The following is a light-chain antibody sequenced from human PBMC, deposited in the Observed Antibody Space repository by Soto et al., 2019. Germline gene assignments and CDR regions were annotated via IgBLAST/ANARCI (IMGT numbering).Light chain of an antibody. CDR2: WAS. CDR1: QTVFYSSNNKNY. Sequence: DIVMTQSPDSLAVSLGERATINCKSSQTVFYSSNNKNYLAWYQQKPGQPPKLLIYWASARDSGVPDRFSGSGSGTDFTLTISSLQVEDVAIYYCQQYYGTPVTFGQGTKVEIK. V-gene: IGKV4-1*01. J-gene: IGKJ1*01. CDR3: QQYYGTPVT.